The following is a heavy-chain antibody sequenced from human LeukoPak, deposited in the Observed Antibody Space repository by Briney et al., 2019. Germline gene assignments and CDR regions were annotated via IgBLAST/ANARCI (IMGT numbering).Heavy chain of an antibody. J-gene: IGHJ6*02. CDR2: ISSSGSTI. Sequence: PGGSLRLSCAASGFTFSDCYMSWIRQAPGKGLEWVSYISSSGSTIYYADSVKGRFTISRGNAKNSLYLQMNSLRAEDTAVYYCATTFWGVIIPYYYYYGMDVWGQGTTVTVSS. CDR3: ATTFWGVIIPYYYYYGMDV. D-gene: IGHD3-10*01. V-gene: IGHV3-11*01. CDR1: GFTFSDCY.